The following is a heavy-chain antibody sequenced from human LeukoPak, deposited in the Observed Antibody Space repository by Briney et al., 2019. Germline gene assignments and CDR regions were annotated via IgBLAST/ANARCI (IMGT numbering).Heavy chain of an antibody. CDR1: GFTFSSYS. Sequence: GGSLRLSCAASGFTFSSYSMNWVRQAPGKGLEWVSSITSSSTSMYYADSVKGRFTISRDNAKNSLYLQMISLRAEDTAVYYCARAEAVAGTNMDVWGKGTTVTISS. J-gene: IGHJ6*03. D-gene: IGHD6-19*01. CDR3: ARAEAVAGTNMDV. CDR2: ITSSSTSM. V-gene: IGHV3-21*01.